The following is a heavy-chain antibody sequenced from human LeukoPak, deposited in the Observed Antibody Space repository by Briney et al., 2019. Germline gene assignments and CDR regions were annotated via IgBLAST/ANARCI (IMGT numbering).Heavy chain of an antibody. Sequence: GGSLRLSCAASGFTFSSYSMNWVRQAPGKGLEWVSSISSSSSYIYYADSVRGRFTISRDNAKNSLYLQMNSLRAEDTAVYYCAPGGYGSGSYYFQHWGQGTLVTASS. CDR2: ISSSSSYI. CDR1: GFTFSSYS. CDR3: APGGYGSGSYYFQH. V-gene: IGHV3-21*01. D-gene: IGHD3-10*01. J-gene: IGHJ1*01.